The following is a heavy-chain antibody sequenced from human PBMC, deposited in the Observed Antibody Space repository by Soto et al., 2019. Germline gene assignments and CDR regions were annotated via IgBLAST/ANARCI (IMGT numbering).Heavy chain of an antibody. J-gene: IGHJ4*02. CDR2: IYYTGTT. CDR1: GASITTYY. D-gene: IGHD3-22*01. Sequence: SETLSLTCTVSGASITTYYWGWTRQSPGKGLEWIGYIYYTGTTKYNPSLKSRVTISVDSSKNQFSLKLDSVTAADTAVYYCARLGGYYQAFDSWGQGTLVTVSS. V-gene: IGHV4-59*08. CDR3: ARLGGYYQAFDS.